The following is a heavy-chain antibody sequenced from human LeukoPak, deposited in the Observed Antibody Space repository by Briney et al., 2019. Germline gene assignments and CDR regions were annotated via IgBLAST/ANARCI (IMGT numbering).Heavy chain of an antibody. CDR1: GYTFTSYA. V-gene: IGHV1-3*01. CDR2: INAGNGNT. J-gene: IGHJ5*02. Sequence: ASVKVSCKASGYTFTSYAMHWVRQAPGQRLEWMGWINAGNGNTKYSQKFQGRVTITTDTSASTAYMELSSLRSEDTAVYYCARGRGDYCSSTSCYSLGWCDPWGQGTLVIVAS. CDR3: ARGRGDYCSSTSCYSLGWCDP. D-gene: IGHD2-2*01.